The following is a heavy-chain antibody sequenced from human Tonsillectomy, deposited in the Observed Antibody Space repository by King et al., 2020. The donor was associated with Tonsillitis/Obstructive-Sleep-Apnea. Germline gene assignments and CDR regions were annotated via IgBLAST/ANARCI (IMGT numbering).Heavy chain of an antibody. Sequence: PLQESGPGLVKPSQTLSLTCTVSGGSISSGSYYWRWIRQHPGKGLEWIGYIYFSGDTSYNPSLKSRVTISLDTSKNQFSLKLGSVTAADTAVYYCARDEGNCTTTSCYEAFDIWGQGTMVTVSS. D-gene: IGHD2-2*01. V-gene: IGHV4-31*03. CDR3: ARDEGNCTTTSCYEAFDI. CDR2: IYFSGDT. J-gene: IGHJ3*02. CDR1: GGSISSGSYY.